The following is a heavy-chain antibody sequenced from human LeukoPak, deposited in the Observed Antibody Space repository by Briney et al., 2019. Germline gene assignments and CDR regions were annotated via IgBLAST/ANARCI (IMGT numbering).Heavy chain of an antibody. V-gene: IGHV1-8*01. CDR3: AGMVRGVIDNWFDP. CDR2: MNPNSGNT. J-gene: IGHJ5*02. Sequence: ASVKVSCKASGYTFTSYDINWVRQATGQGLAWMGWMNPNSGNTGYAQKFQGRVTMTRNTSISTAYMELSSLRSEDTAVYYCAGMVRGVIDNWFDPWGQGTLVTVSS. CDR1: GYTFTSYD. D-gene: IGHD3-10*01.